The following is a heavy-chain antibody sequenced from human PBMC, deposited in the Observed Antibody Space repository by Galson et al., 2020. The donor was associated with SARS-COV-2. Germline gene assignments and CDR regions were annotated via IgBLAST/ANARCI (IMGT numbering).Heavy chain of an antibody. CDR3: ASGYGDYVGYFDY. D-gene: IGHD4-17*01. J-gene: IGHJ4*02. CDR2: IYYSGST. Sequence: ETSETLSLTCTVSGGSISGYYWSWIRQPPGKGLEWIGYIYYSGSTNYNPSLKSRVTISIDTSKNQFSLRLSSVTAADTAVYYCASGYGDYVGYFDYWGQGTLVTVSS. CDR1: GGSISGYY. V-gene: IGHV4-59*08.